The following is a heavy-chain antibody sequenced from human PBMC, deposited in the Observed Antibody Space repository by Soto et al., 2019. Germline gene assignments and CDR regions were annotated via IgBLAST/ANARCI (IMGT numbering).Heavy chain of an antibody. D-gene: IGHD3-3*01. Sequence: QITLNESGPTPVKPRQTLTLTCTSSGFSLTTSGVGVGWIRQSPGKDPEWLALIYWDDDKRYSPSLKSRLTITKDTSKNQVVLTMADLDPADTATYYCAHRVLRTVFGLVTTTAIYFDFWGQGTPVAVSS. CDR1: GFSLTTSGVG. CDR3: AHRVLRTVFGLVTTTAIYFDF. J-gene: IGHJ4*02. CDR2: IYWDDDK. V-gene: IGHV2-5*02.